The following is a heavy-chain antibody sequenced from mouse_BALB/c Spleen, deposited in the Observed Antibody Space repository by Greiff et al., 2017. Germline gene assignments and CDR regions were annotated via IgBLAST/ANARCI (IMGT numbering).Heavy chain of an antibody. CDR3: ARDEYDLYYFDY. Sequence: EVKLVESGGGLVQPGGSRKLSCAASGFTFSSFGMHWVRQAPEKGLEWVAYISSGSSTIYYADTVKGRFTISRDTPKNTLFLQMNSLRSEDTAMYYCARDEYDLYYFDYWGQGTTLTVSS. J-gene: IGHJ2*01. CDR2: ISSGSSTI. D-gene: IGHD2-4*01. CDR1: GFTFSSFG. V-gene: IGHV5-17*02.